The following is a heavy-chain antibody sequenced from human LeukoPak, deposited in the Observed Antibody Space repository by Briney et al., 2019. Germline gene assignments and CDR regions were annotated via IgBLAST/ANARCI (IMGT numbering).Heavy chain of an antibody. V-gene: IGHV3-53*01. CDR1: GFTFSSSY. Sequence: PGGSLRLYCVASGFTFSSSYMSWVRQAPGKGLEWVSVIYSGGSTFYADSVKGRFTISRDNSKNTLYLQMSSLRAEDTAVYYCARGGDSSGYYLDYWGQGTLVTVSS. CDR3: ARGGDSSGYYLDY. J-gene: IGHJ4*02. CDR2: IYSGGST. D-gene: IGHD3-22*01.